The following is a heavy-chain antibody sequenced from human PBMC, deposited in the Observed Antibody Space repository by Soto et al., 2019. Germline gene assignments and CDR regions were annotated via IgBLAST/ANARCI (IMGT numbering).Heavy chain of an antibody. V-gene: IGHV3-43D*04. CDR3: AESLYYYDSSPLDH. Sequence: VKLVESGGIGVQTGGSLRLSCAAAGFDFEDYAMHWVRQVPWKGLEWVSLTNSDGTDSYYVDSVKGRFTISRDNAKRTLYLHMDRLRPEDTALYFCAESLYYYDSSPLDHWGQGTLVTVSS. J-gene: IGHJ4*02. D-gene: IGHD3-22*01. CDR2: TNSDGTDS. CDR1: GFDFEDYA.